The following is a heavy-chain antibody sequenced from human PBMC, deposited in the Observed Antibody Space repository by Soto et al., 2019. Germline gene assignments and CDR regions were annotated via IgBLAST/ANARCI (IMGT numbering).Heavy chain of an antibody. CDR3: ATGAEVGIELAAFDQ. Sequence: QEHLVQSGAGVKRAGASVTVSCKASGYPFSDYYIHWVRQAPGQGLQWMGCINPKSGDRRYAQMFRGWVFMTRDTSISTAYMEVSGPKSDDTVVYFCATGAEVGIELAAFDQWGQGTLVTVSA. J-gene: IGHJ4*02. CDR2: INPKSGDR. CDR1: GYPFSDYY. D-gene: IGHD2-8*02. V-gene: IGHV1-2*04.